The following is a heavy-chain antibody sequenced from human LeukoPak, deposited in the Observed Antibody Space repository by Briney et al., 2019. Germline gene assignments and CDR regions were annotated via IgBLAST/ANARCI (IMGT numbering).Heavy chain of an antibody. CDR3: ARDPYGGDFDY. CDR1: GFTFSSYW. J-gene: IGHJ4*02. CDR2: ISGDGITT. D-gene: IGHD4-23*01. Sequence: PGGSLRLSCAASGFTFSSYWMHWVRQAPGKGLVWVSRISGDGITTNYADSVAGRFTISRDNAKNTLYLQMNSLRAEDTAVYYCARDPYGGDFDYWGQGTLVTVSS. V-gene: IGHV3-74*01.